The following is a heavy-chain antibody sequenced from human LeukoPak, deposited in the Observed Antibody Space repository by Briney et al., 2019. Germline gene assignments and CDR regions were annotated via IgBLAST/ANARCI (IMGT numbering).Heavy chain of an antibody. CDR1: GYTFSNYG. Sequence: WASVKVSCKASGYTFSNYGISWVRQAPGLGLEWMGWTSYNGNTNYAQKFQDRVTMTTDTSTTTAYMELRSLESDDTAVYCCARHSGSGWQALGYWGQGTLVTVSS. D-gene: IGHD6-19*01. V-gene: IGHV1-18*04. CDR3: ARHSGSGWQALGY. J-gene: IGHJ4*02. CDR2: TSYNGNT.